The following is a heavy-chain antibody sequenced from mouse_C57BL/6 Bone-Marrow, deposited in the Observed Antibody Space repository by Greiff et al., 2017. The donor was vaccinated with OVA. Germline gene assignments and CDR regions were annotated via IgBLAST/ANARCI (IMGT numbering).Heavy chain of an antibody. J-gene: IGHJ2*01. V-gene: IGHV1-61*01. CDR2: IYPSDSET. CDR1: FYTFTIYF. CDR3: ATDY. Sequence: SSFPLSFNSSFYTFTIYFIYLLKQRPGQGLEWIGNIYPSDSETHYNQKFKDKATLTEDKSSSTAYMQLSSLTSEDSAVYYCATDYWGQGTTLTVSS.